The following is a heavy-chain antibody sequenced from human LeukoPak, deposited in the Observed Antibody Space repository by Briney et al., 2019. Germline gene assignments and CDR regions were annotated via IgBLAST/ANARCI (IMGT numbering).Heavy chain of an antibody. Sequence: EGSLRLSCAASGFTFKLYWIHWVRQVPGKRPVWVSRINDDGSDTIYADSVRGRFTISRDDAKNTVYLQMNNLRAEDTAVYYCVRGGPSTWSWGQGTLVTVSS. J-gene: IGHJ5*02. D-gene: IGHD2-15*01. V-gene: IGHV3-74*01. CDR1: GFTFKLYW. CDR3: VRGGPSTWS. CDR2: INDDGSDT.